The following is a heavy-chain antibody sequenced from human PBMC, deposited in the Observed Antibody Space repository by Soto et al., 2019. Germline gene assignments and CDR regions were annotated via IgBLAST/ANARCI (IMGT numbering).Heavy chain of an antibody. CDR3: ARRSAAAGFD. CDR2: IIPIFGTP. J-gene: IGHJ4*02. CDR1: GGTFSNYA. V-gene: IGHV1-69*01. Sequence: QVQLVQSGAEVKKPGSSVKVSCKASGGTFSNYAVRWVRQAPGQGLEWMGGIIPIFGTPNYAQKFQGRITIAADESTRTAYMELSSLSSEDTAIYYCARRSAAAGFDWGPGTVVTVSS. D-gene: IGHD6-19*01.